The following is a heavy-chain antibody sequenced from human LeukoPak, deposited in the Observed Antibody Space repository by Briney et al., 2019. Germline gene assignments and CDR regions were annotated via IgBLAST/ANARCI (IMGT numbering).Heavy chain of an antibody. D-gene: IGHD5-18*01. J-gene: IGHJ4*02. CDR1: GYTFTSYY. CDR2: INPSGGST. CDR3: ARDSTAMVEGTLDY. V-gene: IGHV1-46*01. Sequence: ASAKVSCKASGYTFTSYYMHWVRQAPGQGLEWMGIINPSGGSTGYAQKFQGRVTMTRGTSTSTVYMELSSLRSEDTAVYYCARDSTAMVEGTLDYWGQGTLVTVSS.